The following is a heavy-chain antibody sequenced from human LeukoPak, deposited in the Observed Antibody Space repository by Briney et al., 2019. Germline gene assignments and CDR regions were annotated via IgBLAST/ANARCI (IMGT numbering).Heavy chain of an antibody. CDR1: GFTFSSYS. CDR3: AKELYTGSYFASDY. CDR2: IDGSGDAT. J-gene: IGHJ4*02. D-gene: IGHD3-10*01. V-gene: IGHV3-23*01. Sequence: GGSLRLSCAASGFTFSSYSMSWVRQAPGKGLEWVSAIDGSGDATFYAGSVKGRFTISRDNSKNTLYLQMNSLRAEDTALYYCAKELYTGSYFASDYWGQGTLDTVSS.